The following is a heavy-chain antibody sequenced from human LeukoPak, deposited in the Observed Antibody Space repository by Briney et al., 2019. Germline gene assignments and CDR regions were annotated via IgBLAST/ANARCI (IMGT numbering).Heavy chain of an antibody. Sequence: SQTLSLTCTVSGGSISSGDYYWSWIRQPPGKGLEWSGYIYYSGSTYYNPSLKSRATISVDTSKNQFSLKLSSVTAADTAVYYCARTTMTTVVYDYWGQGTLVTVSS. D-gene: IGHD4-23*01. CDR2: IYYSGST. J-gene: IGHJ4*02. CDR1: GGSISSGDYY. V-gene: IGHV4-30-4*08. CDR3: ARTTMTTVVYDY.